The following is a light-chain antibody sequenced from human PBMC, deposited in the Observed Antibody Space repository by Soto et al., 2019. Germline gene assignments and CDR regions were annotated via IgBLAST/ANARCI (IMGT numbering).Light chain of an antibody. CDR2: EGS. CDR1: SSDVGSYNL. Sequence: QSALTQPASVSGSPGQSITISCTGTSSDVGSYNLVSWYQQHPGKAPKLMIYEGSKRPSGVSNRFSGSKSGTSASLAISGLRSEDEADYYCAAWDDSLSGWVFGGGTKVTVL. J-gene: IGLJ3*02. CDR3: AAWDDSLSGWV. V-gene: IGLV2-14*02.